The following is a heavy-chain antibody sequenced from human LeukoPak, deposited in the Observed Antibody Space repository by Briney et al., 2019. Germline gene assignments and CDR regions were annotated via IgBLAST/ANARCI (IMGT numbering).Heavy chain of an antibody. D-gene: IGHD2-2*01. CDR2: ISSSSSSYI. Sequence: PGGSLRPSCAASGFTFSSYSMNWVRQAPGKGLEWVSSISSSSSSYIYYADSVKGRFTISRDNAKNSLYLQMNSLKAEDTVVYYCARVHCSSTSCQVRFFDYWGQGTLVTVSS. J-gene: IGHJ4*02. CDR3: ARVHCSSTSCQVRFFDY. CDR1: GFTFSSYS. V-gene: IGHV3-21*01.